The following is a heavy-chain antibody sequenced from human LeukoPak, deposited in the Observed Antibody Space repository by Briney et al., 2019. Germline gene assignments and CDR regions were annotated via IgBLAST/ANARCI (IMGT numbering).Heavy chain of an antibody. J-gene: IGHJ4*02. D-gene: IGHD2-21*01. CDR3: AVAPGDY. CDR1: GYTFTGYY. V-gene: IGHV1-2*02. CDR2: INPNTGDT. Sequence: ASVRVSCKASGYTFTGYYMHWVRQAPGQGLEWMGWINPNTGDTHYAQKFQGRVTLTRDTSITTVYMELSRLTSDDTAIFYRAVAPGDYWGQGTLVTVSS.